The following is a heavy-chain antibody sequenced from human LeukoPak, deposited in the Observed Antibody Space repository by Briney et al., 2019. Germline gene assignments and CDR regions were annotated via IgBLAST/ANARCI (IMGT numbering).Heavy chain of an antibody. V-gene: IGHV1-69*01. D-gene: IGHD6-19*01. CDR3: ARDPYDAVAGAPDNDY. J-gene: IGHJ4*02. Sequence: SVKVSCKASGGTFSSYAISWVRQAPGQGLEWMGGIIPIFGTANYAQKFQGRVTITADESTSTAYMELSSLRSEGTAVYYCARDPYDAVAGAPDNDYWGQGTLVTVSS. CDR1: GGTFSSYA. CDR2: IIPIFGTA.